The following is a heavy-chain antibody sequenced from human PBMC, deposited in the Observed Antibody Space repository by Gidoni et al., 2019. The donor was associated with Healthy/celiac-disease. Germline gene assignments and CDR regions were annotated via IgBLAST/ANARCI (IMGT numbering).Heavy chain of an antibody. V-gene: IGHV1-46*01. J-gene: IGHJ5*02. CDR3: ARGHYGDWFDP. CDR1: GYTFTSYY. CDR2: INPSGGST. D-gene: IGHD4-17*01. Sequence: QVQLVQSGAEVKKPGAAGKVSCKASGYTFTSYYMHWVRQAPGQGLEWMGIINPSGGSTSYAQKFQGRVTMTRDTSTSTVYMELSSLRSEDTAVYYCARGHYGDWFDPWGQGTLVTVSS.